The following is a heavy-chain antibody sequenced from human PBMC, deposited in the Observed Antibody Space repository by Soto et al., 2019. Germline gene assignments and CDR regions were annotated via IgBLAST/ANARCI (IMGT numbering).Heavy chain of an antibody. J-gene: IGHJ4*02. CDR1: GGPFNNFI. CDR2: IIPILNKT. Sequence: QVLLEQSGSVVKRPGSSVTVSCKASGGPFNNFIFTWVRQAPGQGLEWMGRIIPILNKTNYAQTFRGRVAITADIPASTSYIELTGLRLDDTAMYYCVKDFSGYTSLWGQGTLVSVTS. V-gene: IGHV1-69*02. CDR3: VKDFSGYTSL. D-gene: IGHD3-3*01.